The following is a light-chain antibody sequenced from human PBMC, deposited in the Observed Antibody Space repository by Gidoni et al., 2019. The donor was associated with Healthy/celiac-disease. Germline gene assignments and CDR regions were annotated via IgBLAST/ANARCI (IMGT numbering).Light chain of an antibody. CDR3: MQALQTPFT. J-gene: IGKJ3*01. CDR2: LGS. Sequence: DIVMTQSPLSLPVTLGEPASISCRSSQSLLHSNGYNYLDWYLQKPGQSPQLLIYLGSNRASGVPDRFSGSGSGTDFTLKISRVEAEDVGVYYCMQALQTPFTFGPXTKVDIK. CDR1: QSLLHSNGYNY. V-gene: IGKV2-28*01.